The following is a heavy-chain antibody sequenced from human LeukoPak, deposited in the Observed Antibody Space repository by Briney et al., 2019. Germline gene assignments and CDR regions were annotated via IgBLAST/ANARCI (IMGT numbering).Heavy chain of an antibody. CDR1: GYSISSGYY. CDR2: INHSGST. D-gene: IGHD3-16*01. J-gene: IGHJ6*03. Sequence: SETLSLTCTVSGYSISSGYYWSWIRQPPGKGLEWIGEINHSGSTNYNPSLKSRVTISVDTSKNQFSLKLSSVTAADTAVYYCARRLSRGHYYYYYYMDVWGKGTTVTVSS. V-gene: IGHV4-38-2*02. CDR3: ARRLSRGHYYYYYYMDV.